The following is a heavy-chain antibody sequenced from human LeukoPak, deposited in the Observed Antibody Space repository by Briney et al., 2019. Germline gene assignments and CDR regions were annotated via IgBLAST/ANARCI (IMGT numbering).Heavy chain of an antibody. CDR2: IYYSGST. V-gene: IGHV4-59*01. CDR3: ASVSTYYDILTGYRGGDAFDI. Sequence: PSETLSLTCTVSGGSISSYYWSWIRQPPGKGLEWIGYIYYSGSTNYNPSLKSRVTISVDTSKNQFSLKLSSVTAADTAVYYCASVSTYYDILTGYRGGDAFDIWGQGTMVTVSS. D-gene: IGHD3-9*01. J-gene: IGHJ3*02. CDR1: GGSISSYY.